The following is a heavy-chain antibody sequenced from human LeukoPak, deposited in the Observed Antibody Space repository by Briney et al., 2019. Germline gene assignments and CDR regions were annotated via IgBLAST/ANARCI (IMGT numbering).Heavy chain of an antibody. J-gene: IGHJ4*02. CDR2: IYYSGGN. CDR3: ARGPYYFDS. CDR1: GGSISSSGYY. Sequence: PSETLSLTCTVSGGSISSSGYYWGWIRQPPGKGLEWIGSIYYSGGNYYNPSLNSRVTISVDTSKNQFPLRLSSVTAADTAVYYCARGPYYFDSWGPGTLVTVSS. V-gene: IGHV4-39*06.